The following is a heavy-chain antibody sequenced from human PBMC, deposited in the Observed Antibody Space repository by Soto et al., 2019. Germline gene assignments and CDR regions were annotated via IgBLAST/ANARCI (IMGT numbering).Heavy chain of an antibody. V-gene: IGHV4-39*01. D-gene: IGHD3-3*01. CDR1: GGSIGSSSYY. CDR2: IYYSGST. J-gene: IGHJ4*02. CDR3: AKGQDDFGSGAPAYFDS. Sequence: SETLSLTCTVSGGSIGSSSYYWGGIRQPPGKGLEWIGSIYYSGSTYYNPSLKSRVTISVDTSKNQFSLKLSSVTAADTAVYYCAKGQDDFGSGAPAYFDSWGQETLVTVAS.